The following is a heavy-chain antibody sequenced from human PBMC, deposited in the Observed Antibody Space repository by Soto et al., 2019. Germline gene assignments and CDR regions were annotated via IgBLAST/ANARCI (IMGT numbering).Heavy chain of an antibody. J-gene: IGHJ6*02. CDR3: AKDVVVGATLGLGDYYYYYGMDV. CDR1: GFTFSSYG. D-gene: IGHD1-26*01. V-gene: IGHV3-30*18. Sequence: QVQLVESGGGVVQPGRSLRLSCAASGFTFSSYGMHWVRQAPGKGLEWVAVISYDGSNKYYADSVKGRFTISIDNSKNTLYMQMNRLRAEDTAVYYCAKDVVVGATLGLGDYYYYYGMDVWGQGTTVTVSS. CDR2: ISYDGSNK.